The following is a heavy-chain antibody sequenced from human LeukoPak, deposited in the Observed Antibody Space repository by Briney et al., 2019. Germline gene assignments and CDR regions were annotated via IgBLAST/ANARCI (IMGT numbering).Heavy chain of an antibody. V-gene: IGHV3-30*18. J-gene: IGHJ4*02. CDR1: GFTFSSYG. CDR3: AKDHGPFDY. D-gene: IGHD2-8*01. CDR2: ISYDGSNK. Sequence: PGGSLRLSCAASGFTFSSYGMHWVRQAPGKGLEWVAVISYDGSNKYYADSVKGRFTISRDNSKNTLYLQMNSLRAEDTAVYYCAKDHGPFDYWGQGTLVTVSS.